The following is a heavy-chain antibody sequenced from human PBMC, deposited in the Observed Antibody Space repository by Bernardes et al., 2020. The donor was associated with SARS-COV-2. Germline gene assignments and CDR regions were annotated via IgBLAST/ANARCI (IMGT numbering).Heavy chain of an antibody. CDR1: GGSISGYY. CDR3: ARRSVVVAAGDAFDI. J-gene: IGHJ3*02. CDR2: IYTSGST. V-gene: IGHV4-4*07. Sequence: SETLSLTCTVSGGSISGYYWSWIRQPAGKGLEWIGRIYTSGSTSYNPSLQSRVAMSVDTSKNQFSLRLTSVTAADTAVYYCARRSVVVAAGDAFDIWGQGTLVTVSS. D-gene: IGHD2-15*01.